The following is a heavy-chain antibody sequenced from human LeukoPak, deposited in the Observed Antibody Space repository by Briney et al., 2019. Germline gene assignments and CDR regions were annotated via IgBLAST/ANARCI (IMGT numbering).Heavy chain of an antibody. CDR3: ARTVTAIAPWYFDY. Sequence: SETLSLTCAVYGETFSGHFWSWIRQPPGKGLKWIGSIYYSGSTYYNPSLKSRVTISVDTSKNQFSLKLSSVTAADTAVYYCARTVTAIAPWYFDYWGQGTLVTVSS. CDR1: GETFSGHF. CDR2: IYYSGST. V-gene: IGHV4-34*01. J-gene: IGHJ4*02. D-gene: IGHD2-21*02.